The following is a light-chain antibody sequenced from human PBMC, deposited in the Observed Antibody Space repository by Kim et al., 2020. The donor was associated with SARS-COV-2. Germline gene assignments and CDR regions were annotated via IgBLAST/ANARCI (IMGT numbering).Light chain of an antibody. CDR2: DVS. J-gene: IGLJ1*01. V-gene: IGLV2-14*03. CDR1: SSDVGGYNY. CDR3: SSYTSSSTLEV. Sequence: QSLHNPCTGTSSDVGGYNYVSWYQPHPGKAPKLMIYDVSNRPSGVSNRFSGSKSGNTASLTISGLQAEDEADYYCSSYTSSSTLEVFGTGTKVTVL.